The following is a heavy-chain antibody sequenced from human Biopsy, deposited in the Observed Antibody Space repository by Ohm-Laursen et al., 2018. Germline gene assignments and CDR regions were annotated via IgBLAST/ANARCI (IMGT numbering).Heavy chain of an antibody. D-gene: IGHD6-19*01. CDR1: GGSISSDY. CDR3: ARATNSAGWPYYYFYGMDV. CDR2: IYYSGST. V-gene: IGHV4-59*07. J-gene: IGHJ6*02. Sequence: SDTLSLTCTVSGGSISSDYWSWIRQTPGKGLEWIGYIYYSGSTNYNPSLKRRVTISVDTSKNQFSLRLNSVTAADAAVYYCARATNSAGWPYYYFYGMDVWGQGTTVTVSS.